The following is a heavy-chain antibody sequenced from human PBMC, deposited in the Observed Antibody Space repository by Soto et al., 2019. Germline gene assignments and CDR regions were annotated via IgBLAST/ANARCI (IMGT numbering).Heavy chain of an antibody. D-gene: IGHD6-19*01. Sequence: PGGSLRLSCAASGFTFSSYWMHWVRQAPGKGLVWVSRINSDGSSTSYADSVKGRFTISRDNAKNTLYLQMNSLRAEDTAVYYCARVVSSGWLDSEYFQHWGQGTLVTVSS. CDR3: ARVVSSGWLDSEYFQH. J-gene: IGHJ1*01. CDR2: INSDGSST. CDR1: GFTFSSYW. V-gene: IGHV3-74*01.